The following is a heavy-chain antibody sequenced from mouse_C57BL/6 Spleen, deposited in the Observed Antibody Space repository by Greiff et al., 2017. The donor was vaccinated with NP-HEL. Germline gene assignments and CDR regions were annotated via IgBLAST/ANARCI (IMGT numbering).Heavy chain of an antibody. CDR2: ISNGGGST. CDR3: ARRGGYGYDGFDY. V-gene: IGHV5-12*01. D-gene: IGHD2-2*01. Sequence: DVKLVESGGGLVQPGGSLKLSCAASGFTFSDYYMYWVRQTPEKRLEWVAYISNGGGSTYYPDTVKGRVTISRDNAKNTLYLQMSRLKSEDTAMYYCARRGGYGYDGFDYWGQGTTLTVSS. J-gene: IGHJ2*01. CDR1: GFTFSDYY.